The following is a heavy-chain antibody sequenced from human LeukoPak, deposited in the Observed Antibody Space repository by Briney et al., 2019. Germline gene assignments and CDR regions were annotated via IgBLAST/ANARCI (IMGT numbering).Heavy chain of an antibody. Sequence: ASVKVSCKASGYTFTGYYMHWVRQAPGQGLEWMGWINPNSGGTNYAQKFQGRVPMTRDTSISTAYMELSRLRSDDTAVYYCARVPRRTMVRGAFFFDYWGQGTLVTVSS. CDR3: ARVPRRTMVRGAFFFDY. CDR1: GYTFTGYY. CDR2: INPNSGGT. J-gene: IGHJ4*02. V-gene: IGHV1-2*02. D-gene: IGHD3-10*01.